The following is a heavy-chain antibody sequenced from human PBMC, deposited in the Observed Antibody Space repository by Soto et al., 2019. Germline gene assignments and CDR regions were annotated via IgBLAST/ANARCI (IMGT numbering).Heavy chain of an antibody. CDR3: ARNRRIEAADPSVEAWFDP. V-gene: IGHV5-51*01. J-gene: IGHJ5*02. D-gene: IGHD6-13*01. Sequence: XESLKLSCKCSGYSFTSYWIGLVRQMPGKGLEWMGIIYPGDSDTRYSPSFQGQVTISADKSISTAYLQWSSLKASDTAMYYCARNRRIEAADPSVEAWFDPWGQGTLVTVSS. CDR2: IYPGDSDT. CDR1: GYSFTSYW.